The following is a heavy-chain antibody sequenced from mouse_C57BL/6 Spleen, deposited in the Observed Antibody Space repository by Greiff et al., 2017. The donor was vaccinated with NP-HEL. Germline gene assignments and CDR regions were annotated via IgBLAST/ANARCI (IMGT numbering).Heavy chain of an antibody. J-gene: IGHJ2*01. V-gene: IGHV1-50*01. Sequence: QVQLQQPGAELVKPGASVKLSCKASGYTFTSYWMQWVKQRPGQGLEWIGEIDPSDSYTNYNQKFKGKATLTVDTSSSTAYMQLSSLTSEDSAVYYCARSYSYYSNLYYFDYWGQGTTLTVSS. CDR2: IDPSDSYT. CDR1: GYTFTSYW. D-gene: IGHD2-5*01. CDR3: ARSYSYYSNLYYFDY.